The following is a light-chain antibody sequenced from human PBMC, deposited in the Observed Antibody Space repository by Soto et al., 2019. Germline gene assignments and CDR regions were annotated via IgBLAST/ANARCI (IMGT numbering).Light chain of an antibody. CDR3: TSYTTNNTPL. CDR2: DVS. J-gene: IGLJ2*01. CDR1: SSDVGGYNY. V-gene: IGLV2-14*03. Sequence: QSALTQPASVSGSPGQSSTISCTGTSSDVGGYNYVSWYQQHPGKAPKLRIYDVSSRPSGVSNRFSGSKSGNTASLTISGLLSEDEADYYCTSYTTNNTPLFVGGTKLTVL.